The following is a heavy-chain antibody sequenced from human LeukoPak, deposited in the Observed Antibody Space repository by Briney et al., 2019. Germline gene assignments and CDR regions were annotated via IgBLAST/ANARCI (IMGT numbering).Heavy chain of an antibody. Sequence: GASVKVSCKASGYAFTSYYMHWVRQAPGQGLEWMGIINLSGGSTSYAQKFQGRVTMTRDTSTSTIYMELSSLRSEDTAVYYCARVSTYNFWSGSYSTTYYMDVWGKGTTVTVSS. CDR1: GYAFTSYY. CDR2: INLSGGST. J-gene: IGHJ6*03. D-gene: IGHD3-3*01. CDR3: ARVSTYNFWSGSYSTTYYMDV. V-gene: IGHV1-46*01.